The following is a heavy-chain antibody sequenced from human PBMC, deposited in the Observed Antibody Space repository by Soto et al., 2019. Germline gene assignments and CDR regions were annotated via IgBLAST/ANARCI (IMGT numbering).Heavy chain of an antibody. D-gene: IGHD4-17*01. V-gene: IGHV4-59*01. J-gene: IGHJ5*02. CDR1: GGSISSYY. CDR3: ARAPYGGNSIWFDP. CDR2: IYYSGST. Sequence: QVQLQESGPGLVKPSETLSLTCTVSGGSISSYYWSWIRQPPGKGLEWIGYIYYSGSTNYNPSLNSRVTISVDTSKNQFSVKLSSVTAADTAVYYCARAPYGGNSIWFDPWGQGTLVTVSS.